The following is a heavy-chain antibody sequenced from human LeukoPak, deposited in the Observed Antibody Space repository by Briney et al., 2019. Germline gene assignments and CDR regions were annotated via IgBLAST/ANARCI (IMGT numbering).Heavy chain of an antibody. CDR1: GFTFSSYS. Sequence: AGGSLRLSCAASGFTFSSYSMNWVRQAPGKGLEWVSYISRSGTTIYYVDSVKGRFTISRDNAKNSLYLQMNSLRAEDTAVYYCARDPPPYSSGWHGSVWGQGTLVTVSS. CDR2: ISRSGTTI. D-gene: IGHD6-19*01. J-gene: IGHJ4*02. V-gene: IGHV3-48*04. CDR3: ARDPPPYSSGWHGSV.